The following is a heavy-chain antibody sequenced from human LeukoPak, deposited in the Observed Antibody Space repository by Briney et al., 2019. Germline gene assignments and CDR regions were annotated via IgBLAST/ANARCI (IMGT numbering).Heavy chain of an antibody. CDR3: AQGGGRLDY. D-gene: IGHD2-15*01. CDR1: DGSISSGGYY. J-gene: IGHJ4*02. CDR2: IYYSGST. V-gene: IGHV4-31*03. Sequence: SETLSLTCTISDGSISSGGYYWSWIRQRPGKGLEWIGYIYYSGSTYYNPSLKSRVTISVDTSKNQFSLKLSSVTAADTAVYYCAQGGGRLDYWGQGTLVTVSS.